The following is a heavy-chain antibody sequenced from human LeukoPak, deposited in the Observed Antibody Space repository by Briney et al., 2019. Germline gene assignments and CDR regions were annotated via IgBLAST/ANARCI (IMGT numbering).Heavy chain of an antibody. CDR3: ARGRDGSQSPIDD. V-gene: IGHV3-21*01. J-gene: IGHJ4*02. CDR2: ISSSSSYI. D-gene: IGHD5-24*01. Sequence: GGSLRLSCAASGFTFSSYNMNWVRQAPGKGLEWVSSISSSSSYIYYADSVKGRFTITRDNAKNSLYLQMNSLRAEDTAVYYCARGRDGSQSPIDDWGQGTLVTVSS. CDR1: GFTFSSYN.